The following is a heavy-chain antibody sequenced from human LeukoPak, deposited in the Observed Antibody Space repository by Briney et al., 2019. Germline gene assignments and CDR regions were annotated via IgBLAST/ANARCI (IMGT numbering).Heavy chain of an antibody. CDR3: AKAGCSSTSCLTDY. V-gene: IGHV3-23*01. Sequence: GGSLRLSCAASGFTFSRSAMTWVRQTPGKGLDWVSSISSSGNTYYADSVKGRFTISRDNSKNTLYLQMNSLRAEDTAVYYCAKAGCSSTSCLTDYWGQGTLVTVSS. CDR2: ISSSGNT. D-gene: IGHD2-2*01. CDR1: GFTFSRSA. J-gene: IGHJ4*02.